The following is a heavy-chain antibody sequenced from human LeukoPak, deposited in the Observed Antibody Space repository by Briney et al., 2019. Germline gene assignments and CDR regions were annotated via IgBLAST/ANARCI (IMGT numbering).Heavy chain of an antibody. Sequence: KLSQTLSLTCAISGDSVSSNSAAWNWIRQSPSRGLEWLGRTYYRSKWYNDYAVSVKSRITINPDTSKSQFSLQLNSVTPEDTAVYYCAREQRSSGWYAIFDYWGQGTLVTVSS. D-gene: IGHD6-19*01. CDR3: AREQRSSGWYAIFDY. CDR2: TYYRSKWYN. CDR1: GDSVSSNSAA. V-gene: IGHV6-1*01. J-gene: IGHJ4*02.